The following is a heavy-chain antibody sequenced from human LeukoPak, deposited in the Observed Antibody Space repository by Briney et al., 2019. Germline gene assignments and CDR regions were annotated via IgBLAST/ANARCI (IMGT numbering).Heavy chain of an antibody. CDR1: GGTFRSYV. CDR3: ARGTVVPAAGPGRYDHYVMDV. Sequence: GASVKVSCKASGGTFRSYVISWVRQAPGQGLEWMGGIIPIFGTANYAQKFQGRVTITADESTSTAYMELSSLRSKDTAVYYCARGTVVPAAGPGRYDHYVMDVWGQGTTVTVSS. V-gene: IGHV1-69*13. J-gene: IGHJ6*02. CDR2: IIPIFGTA. D-gene: IGHD2-2*01.